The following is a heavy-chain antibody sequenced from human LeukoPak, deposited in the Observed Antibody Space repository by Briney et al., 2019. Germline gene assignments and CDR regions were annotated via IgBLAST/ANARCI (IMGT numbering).Heavy chain of an antibody. V-gene: IGHV3-48*01. CDR1: AFTFSDYS. D-gene: IGHD1-26*01. CDR3: ARDRIKSGSYYFDY. Sequence: PGGSLRLSCAASAFTFSDYSMNWVRQAPGKGLEWVSYISGRSSTIYYADSVKGRFTISRDNAKNSMYLQMNSLRAEDTAVYYCARDRIKSGSYYFDYWGQGTLVNVSS. J-gene: IGHJ4*02. CDR2: ISGRSSTI.